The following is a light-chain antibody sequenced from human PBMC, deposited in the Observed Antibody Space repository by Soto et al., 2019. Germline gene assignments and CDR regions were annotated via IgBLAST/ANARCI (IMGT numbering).Light chain of an antibody. CDR3: QSYDISLSGVL. CDR1: SSNIGAGYD. CDR2: RNR. Sequence: QSVLTQPPSVSGAPGQRVTISCTVSSSNIGAGYDVHWYQHLPGTAPKVLIYRNRHRPSGVPDRFSGSKSGTSASLAITGLQADDEADYYCQSYDISLSGVLFGGGTKLTVL. V-gene: IGLV1-40*01. J-gene: IGLJ2*01.